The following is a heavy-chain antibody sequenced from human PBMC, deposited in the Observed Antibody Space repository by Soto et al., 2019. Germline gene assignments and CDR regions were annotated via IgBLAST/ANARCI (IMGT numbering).Heavy chain of an antibody. J-gene: IGHJ4*02. V-gene: IGHV3-23*01. CDR3: AKPPDRYDILTGFDY. CDR1: GFTFSSYA. Sequence: PGGSLRLSCAASGFTFSSYAMSWVRQAPGKGLEWVSAISGSGGSTYYADSVKGRFTISRDNSKNTLYLQMNSLGAEDTAVYYCAKPPDRYDILTGFDYWGQGTLVTVSS. CDR2: ISGSGGST. D-gene: IGHD3-9*01.